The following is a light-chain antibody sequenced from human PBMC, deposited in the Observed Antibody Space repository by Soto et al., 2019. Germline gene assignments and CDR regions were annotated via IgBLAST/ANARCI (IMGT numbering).Light chain of an antibody. V-gene: IGLV1-44*01. Sequence: QSVLTQPPSASGTPGQRVTISCSGSSSNIGSNTVNWYQQLPGTAPKLLIYSNNQRPSGVPDRFSGSKSGTSASLAISGLQSEDEADYYWAAWDDSLNGPVFGGGTQLTVL. CDR1: SSNIGSNT. J-gene: IGLJ7*01. CDR3: AAWDDSLNGPV. CDR2: SNN.